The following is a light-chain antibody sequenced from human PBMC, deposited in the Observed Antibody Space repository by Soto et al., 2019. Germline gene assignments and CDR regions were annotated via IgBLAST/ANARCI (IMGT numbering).Light chain of an antibody. V-gene: IGKV3-15*01. Sequence: EIVMTQSPATLSVSPGERATLSCRASQSVSTNLAWYQQKPGQAPRLLIFAASTRATGVPVRFSGTGSGTEFTLTISSLQAEDFAVYYCQQYNSWLTFGGGTKVEIK. J-gene: IGKJ4*01. CDR2: AAS. CDR3: QQYNSWLT. CDR1: QSVSTN.